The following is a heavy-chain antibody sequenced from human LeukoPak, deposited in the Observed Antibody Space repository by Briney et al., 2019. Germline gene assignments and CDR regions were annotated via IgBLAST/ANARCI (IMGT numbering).Heavy chain of an antibody. J-gene: IGHJ4*02. Sequence: GGSLRLSCAASGFTFSSYWMSWVRQAPGKGLEWVANIKQDGSEKYYVDSVKGRFTISRDNAKNSLYLQMNSLRAEDTAVYYCAKVGSGWSIDYWGQGTLVTVSS. CDR3: AKVGSGWSIDY. D-gene: IGHD6-19*01. CDR2: IKQDGSEK. CDR1: GFTFSSYW. V-gene: IGHV3-7*03.